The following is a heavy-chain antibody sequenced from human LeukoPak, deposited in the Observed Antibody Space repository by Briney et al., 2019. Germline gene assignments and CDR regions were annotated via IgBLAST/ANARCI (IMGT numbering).Heavy chain of an antibody. CDR3: AKESPGGVRSLYFDL. Sequence: GGSLRLSCAASGFTFSSYWMSWVRQAPGKGLEWVSAISGSGGSTYYADSVKGRFTISRDNSKNPLYLQMNSLRAEDTAVYYCAKESPGGVRSLYFDLWGRGTLVTVSS. CDR2: ISGSGGST. D-gene: IGHD3-10*01. CDR1: GFTFSSYW. V-gene: IGHV3-23*01. J-gene: IGHJ2*01.